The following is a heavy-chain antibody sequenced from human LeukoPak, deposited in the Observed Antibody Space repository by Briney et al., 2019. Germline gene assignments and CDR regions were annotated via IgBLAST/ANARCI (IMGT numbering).Heavy chain of an antibody. CDR3: ARQGYSYGSSFDY. J-gene: IGHJ4*02. Sequence: TPETLSLTCTVSGGSISSGSYYWSWIRQPAGKGLEWIGRIYTSGSTNYNPSLKSRVTISVDTSKNQFSLKLSSVTAADTAVYYCARQGYSYGSSFDYWGQGTLVTVSS. D-gene: IGHD5-18*01. CDR2: IYTSGST. V-gene: IGHV4-61*02. CDR1: GGSISSGSYY.